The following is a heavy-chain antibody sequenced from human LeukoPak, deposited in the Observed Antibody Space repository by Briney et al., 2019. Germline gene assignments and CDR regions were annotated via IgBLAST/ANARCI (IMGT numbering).Heavy chain of an antibody. V-gene: IGHV3-7*01. J-gene: IGHJ3*02. CDR2: IKQDGSEK. CDR3: ARDLIDYDSSGYGNDAFDI. D-gene: IGHD3-22*01. Sequence: GGSLRLSCAASGFTFSSCWMSWVRQAPGKGLEWVANIKQDGSEKYYVDSVKGRFTISRDNAKNSLYLQMNSLRAEDTAVYYCARDLIDYDSSGYGNDAFDIWGQGTMVTVSS. CDR1: GFTFSSCW.